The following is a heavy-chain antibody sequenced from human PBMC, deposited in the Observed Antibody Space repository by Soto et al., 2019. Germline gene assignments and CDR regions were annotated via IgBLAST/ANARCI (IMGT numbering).Heavy chain of an antibody. CDR1: GYTFTGYY. CDR3: ARVPEDCSGGSCYSLDY. CDR2: INPNSGGT. J-gene: IGHJ4*02. Sequence: QVQLVQSGAEVKKPGASVKVSCKASGYTFTGYYMHWVRQAPGQGLEWMGWINPNSGGTNYAQKFQGRVTMTRDTSISTANMELSRLRSDDTAVYYCARVPEDCSGGSCYSLDYWGQGTLVTVSS. D-gene: IGHD2-15*01. V-gene: IGHV1-2*02.